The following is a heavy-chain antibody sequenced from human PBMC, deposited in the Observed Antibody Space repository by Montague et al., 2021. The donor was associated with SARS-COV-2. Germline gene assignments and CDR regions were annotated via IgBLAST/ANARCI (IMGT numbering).Heavy chain of an antibody. CDR2: IFGSGSST. CDR1: GFTFSHYA. V-gene: IGHV3-23*03. CDR3: AKDGATVRGLINWYFDL. J-gene: IGHJ2*01. D-gene: IGHD3-10*01. Sequence: SLSLSCAASGFTFSHYAVTWVRQAPGKGLEWVSVIFGSGSSTYYSGSVRGRFIVSRDNSKNTLYLQMNNLRAEDTAVYYCAKDGATVRGLINWYFDLWGRGTLVTVSS.